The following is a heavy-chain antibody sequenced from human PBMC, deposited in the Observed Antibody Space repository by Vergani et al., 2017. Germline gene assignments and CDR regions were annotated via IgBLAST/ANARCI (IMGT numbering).Heavy chain of an antibody. V-gene: IGHV1-46*03. CDR3: ARGDYGILTGYRY. Sequence: QVQLVQSGAEVKKPGASVKVSCKASGYTFTSHWMHWVRQAPGQGLEWMGIINPSGGHTNYAQKFQGRVTMTRDTSTSTVYMELSSLRSEDTAIYYCARGDYGILTGYRYWGQGTLVTVSA. J-gene: IGHJ4*02. CDR1: GYTFTSHW. CDR2: INPSGGHT. D-gene: IGHD3-9*01.